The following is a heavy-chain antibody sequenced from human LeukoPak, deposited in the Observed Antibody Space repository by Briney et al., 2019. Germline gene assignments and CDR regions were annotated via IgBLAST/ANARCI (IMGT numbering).Heavy chain of an antibody. CDR3: AGYSSGWFGAFHI. V-gene: IGHV3-11*04. CDR2: ISSSGGTI. J-gene: IGHJ3*02. D-gene: IGHD6-19*01. CDR1: GFTFSDYY. Sequence: PGGSLRLSCAASGFTFSDYYMNWLRQAPGKGLEWISYISSSGGTIYYADSVKGRFTISRDNAKNSLYLQMNSLRAEGTAVYYCAGYSSGWFGAFHIWGQGTMVTVSS.